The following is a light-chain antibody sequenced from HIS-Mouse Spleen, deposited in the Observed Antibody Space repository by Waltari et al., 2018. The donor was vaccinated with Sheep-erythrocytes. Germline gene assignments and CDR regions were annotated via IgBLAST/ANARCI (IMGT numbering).Light chain of an antibody. J-gene: IGKJ4*01. Sequence: DIVMTQSPDSLAVSLGERATINCKSSQSVLYSSNNKNYLAWYQQKPGQPPKRLIYWASTRESGVPDRFSGSGSWTDFTLTISSLQAEDVAVYYCQQYYSTLTFGGGTKVEIK. V-gene: IGKV4-1*01. CDR1: QSVLYSSNNKNY. CDR3: QQYYSTLT. CDR2: WAS.